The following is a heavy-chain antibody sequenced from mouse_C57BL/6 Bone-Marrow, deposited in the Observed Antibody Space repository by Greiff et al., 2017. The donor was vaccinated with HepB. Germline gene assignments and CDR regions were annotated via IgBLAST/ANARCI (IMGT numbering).Heavy chain of an antibody. V-gene: IGHV10-3*01. D-gene: IGHD1-1*01. CDR3: VRDCITTVVATDYAMDY. CDR2: IRSKSSNYAT. J-gene: IGHJ4*01. Sequence: EVQLVESGGGLVQPKGSLKLSCAASGFTFNTYAMHWVRQAPGKGLEWVARIRSKSSNYATYYADSVKDRFTISRDDSQSMLYLQMNNLKTEDTAMYYCVRDCITTVVATDYAMDYWGQGTSVTVSS. CDR1: GFTFNTYA.